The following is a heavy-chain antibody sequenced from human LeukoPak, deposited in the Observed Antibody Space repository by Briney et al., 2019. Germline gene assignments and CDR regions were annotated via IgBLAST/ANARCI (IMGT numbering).Heavy chain of an antibody. J-gene: IGHJ6*03. CDR2: INPNSGGT. Sequence: GASVKVSCKASGYTFTGYYMHWVRRAPGQGLEWMGWINPNSGGTYYPQKFQGRVTMTRDTSISTAYTEMSRLRSDDTAVYYCASGLITASPPFSHYQYYMDVWGKGTTVTVSS. CDR1: GYTFTGYY. V-gene: IGHV1-2*02. CDR3: ASGLITASPPFSHYQYYMDV. D-gene: IGHD1-20*01.